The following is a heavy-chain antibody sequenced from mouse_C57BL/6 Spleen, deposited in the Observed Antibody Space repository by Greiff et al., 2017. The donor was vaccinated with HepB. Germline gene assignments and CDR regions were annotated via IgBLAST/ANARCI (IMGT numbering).Heavy chain of an antibody. CDR1: GFTFSDYG. CDR3: ARRDYGSQFAY. Sequence: EVKLVESGGGLVKPGGSLKLSCAASGFTFSDYGMHWVRQAPEKGLEWVAYISSGSSTIYYADTVKGRFTISRDNAKNTLFLQMTSLRSEDTAMYYCARRDYGSQFAYWGQGTLVTVSA. CDR2: ISSGSSTI. D-gene: IGHD1-1*01. J-gene: IGHJ3*01. V-gene: IGHV5-17*01.